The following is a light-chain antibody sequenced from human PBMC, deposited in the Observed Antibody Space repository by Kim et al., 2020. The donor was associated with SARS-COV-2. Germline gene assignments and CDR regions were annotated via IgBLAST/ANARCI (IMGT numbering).Light chain of an antibody. CDR1: SSNIGSNY. Sequence: ELTQPPSASGTPGQRVTISCSGSSSNIGSNYVYWYQQLPGTAPKLLIYRNNQRPSGVPDRFSVSKSGTSASLAISGLRSEDGADYYCAAWDDSLSGWVFGGGTKLTVL. CDR3: AAWDDSLSGWV. V-gene: IGLV1-47*01. J-gene: IGLJ3*02. CDR2: RNN.